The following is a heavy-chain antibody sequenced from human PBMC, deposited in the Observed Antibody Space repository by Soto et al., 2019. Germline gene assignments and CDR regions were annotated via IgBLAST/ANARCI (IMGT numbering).Heavy chain of an antibody. CDR1: GFTFSSYA. J-gene: IGHJ3*02. CDR2: ISGSGGST. Sequence: QSGGSLRLSCAASGFTFSSYAMSWVRQAPGKGLEWVSAISGSGGSTYYADSVKGRFTISRDNSKNTLYLQMNSLRAEDTAVYYCAKDYYDSSGYFGAFDIWGQGTMVTVSS. D-gene: IGHD3-22*01. V-gene: IGHV3-23*01. CDR3: AKDYYDSSGYFGAFDI.